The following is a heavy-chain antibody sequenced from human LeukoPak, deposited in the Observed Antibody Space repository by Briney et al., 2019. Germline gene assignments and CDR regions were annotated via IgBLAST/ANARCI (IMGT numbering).Heavy chain of an antibody. Sequence: GGSLRLSCAASGFTFSRYWMNWVRQAPGKGLVWVSRINTDGSTTSYADSVRGRFTISRDNAKNTLYVQMSSLRVEDTAVYHCARGVSGGFDYGGQGTLVTVSS. D-gene: IGHD6-13*01. CDR1: GFTFSRYW. V-gene: IGHV3-74*01. CDR2: INTDGSTT. CDR3: ARGVSGGFDY. J-gene: IGHJ4*02.